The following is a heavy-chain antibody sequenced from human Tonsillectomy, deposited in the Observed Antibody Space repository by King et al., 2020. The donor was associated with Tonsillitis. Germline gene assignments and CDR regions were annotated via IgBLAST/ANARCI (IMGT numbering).Heavy chain of an antibody. V-gene: IGHV3-21*01. CDR1: GFTFSNYN. Sequence: EVQLVESGGGLVKPGGSLRLSYAASGFTFSNYNMNWVRQAPGKGLEWVSSISSSSSYIYYADSVKGRFTISRDNAKNSLFLQMNSLRAEDTAVYYCARESEGFDHWGQGTLVTVSS. CDR3: ARESEGFDH. CDR2: ISSSSSYI. D-gene: IGHD3-3*01. J-gene: IGHJ4*02.